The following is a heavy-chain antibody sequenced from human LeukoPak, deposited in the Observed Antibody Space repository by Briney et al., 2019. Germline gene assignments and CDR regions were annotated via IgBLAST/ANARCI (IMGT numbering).Heavy chain of an antibody. J-gene: IGHJ5*02. CDR1: GYTFTSYD. CDR2: MNPNCGNT. V-gene: IGHV1-8*01. Sequence: ASVKVSCKASGYTFTSYDINWVRQATGQGLEWMGWMNPNCGNTGYAQKFQGRVTMTRNTSISTAYMELSSLRSEDTAVYYCARRRYSGYRPNWFDPWGQGTLVTVSS. D-gene: IGHD5-12*01. CDR3: ARRRYSGYRPNWFDP.